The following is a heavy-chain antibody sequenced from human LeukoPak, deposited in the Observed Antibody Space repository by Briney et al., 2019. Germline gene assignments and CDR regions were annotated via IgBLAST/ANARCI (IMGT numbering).Heavy chain of an antibody. CDR1: GASVSSHS. CDR2: MYYSGRL. D-gene: IGHD1-26*01. V-gene: IGHV4-4*07. J-gene: IGHJ3*02. CDR3: ARENSGTDTFDI. Sequence: PSETLSLTCTVSGASVSSHSWAWIRQPAGERMEWIGVMYYSGRLNYNPSLKSRVTMSVDTSKNQFSLNLTSVTAADTALYYCARENSGTDTFDIWGRGTKVTVSS.